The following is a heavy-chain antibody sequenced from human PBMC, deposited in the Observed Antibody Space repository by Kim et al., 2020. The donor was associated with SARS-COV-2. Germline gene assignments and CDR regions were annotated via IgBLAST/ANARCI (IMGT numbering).Heavy chain of an antibody. Sequence: RYYADSVKGRFTISRDNAKNSLYLQMNSLRAEYTAVYYCASASVGWLDCWRQGTLLTVSS. CDR3: ASASVGWLDC. CDR2: R. D-gene: IGHD3-16*01. V-gene: IGHV3-21*01. J-gene: IGHJ5*01.